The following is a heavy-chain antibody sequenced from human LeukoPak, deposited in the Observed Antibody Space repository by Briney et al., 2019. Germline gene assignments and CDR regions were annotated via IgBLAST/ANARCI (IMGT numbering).Heavy chain of an antibody. Sequence: ASVKVSCKASGYTFTGYFMHWVRQAPGQGLEWMGWINPKSDGTTYAQKFEGRVTMTRDTSITTAYMELSSLRSEDTAVYYCARDRGLAYYYGSGSYYNAPEFYYYYYMDVWGKGTTVTISS. J-gene: IGHJ6*03. CDR3: ARDRGLAYYYGSGSYYNAPEFYYYYYMDV. CDR1: GYTFTGYF. CDR2: INPKSDGT. V-gene: IGHV1-2*02. D-gene: IGHD3-10*01.